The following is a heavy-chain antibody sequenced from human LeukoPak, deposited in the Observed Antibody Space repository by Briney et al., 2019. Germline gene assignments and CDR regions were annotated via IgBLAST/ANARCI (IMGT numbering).Heavy chain of an antibody. CDR2: INAGNGNT. Sequence: ASVNVSCKASGYTFTSYAMHWVRQAPGQRLEWMGWINAGNGNTKYSQKFQGRVTITRDTSASTAYMELSSLRSEDTAVYYCARDPLEYYYDSSGYFPWFDTWGQGTLVTVSS. J-gene: IGHJ5*02. V-gene: IGHV1-3*01. CDR1: GYTFTSYA. CDR3: ARDPLEYYYDSSGYFPWFDT. D-gene: IGHD3-22*01.